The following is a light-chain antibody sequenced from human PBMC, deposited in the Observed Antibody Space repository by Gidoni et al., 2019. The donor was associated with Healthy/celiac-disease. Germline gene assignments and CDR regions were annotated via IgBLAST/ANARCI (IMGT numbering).Light chain of an antibody. V-gene: IGKV3-11*01. Sequence: EIVLTQSPGTLSLSPGERATLSCRASQSVSSYLAWYQQKHGQAPRLLIYDASNRATGIPARFSGSGSGTDFTLTISSLEPEDFAVYYCQQRSNWPPWTFGQGTKVEIK. CDR2: DAS. J-gene: IGKJ1*01. CDR1: QSVSSY. CDR3: QQRSNWPPWT.